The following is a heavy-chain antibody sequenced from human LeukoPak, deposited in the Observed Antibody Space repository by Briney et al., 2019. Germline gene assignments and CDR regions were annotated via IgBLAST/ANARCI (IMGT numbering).Heavy chain of an antibody. D-gene: IGHD3-22*01. CDR1: GFAFSNYA. CDR3: AREGRYDTSALSAFDI. J-gene: IGHJ3*02. Sequence: PGGSLRLSCAASGFAFSNYAMTWVRQAPGKGLEWVSVISGRGDGTHYADSVKGRFSISRDNSKNTMYLQMNSLRVEDTAVYYCAREGRYDTSALSAFDIWGQGTMVTVSS. V-gene: IGHV3-23*01. CDR2: ISGRGDGT.